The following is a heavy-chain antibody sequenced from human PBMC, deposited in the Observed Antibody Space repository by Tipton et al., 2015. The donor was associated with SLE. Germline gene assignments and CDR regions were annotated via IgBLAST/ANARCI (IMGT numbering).Heavy chain of an antibody. CDR3: AGARGSGNDHPYFDY. V-gene: IGHV4-59*04. CDR1: GGSINSNY. J-gene: IGHJ4*02. CDR2: IYDAGSSYYT. D-gene: IGHD5-12*01. Sequence: TLSLTCTVSGGSINSNYWSWIRRSPGKGLEWIGYIYDAGSSYYTYYNPSLQSRLTISVDRSKNQFSLDLSSVTAADTAVYYCAGARGSGNDHPYFDYWGQGTLVTVSS.